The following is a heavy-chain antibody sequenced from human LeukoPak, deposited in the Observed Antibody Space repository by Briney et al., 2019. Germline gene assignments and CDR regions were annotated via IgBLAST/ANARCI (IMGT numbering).Heavy chain of an antibody. J-gene: IGHJ4*02. Sequence: SETLSLTCAVYGGSFSGYYWGWIRQPPGKGLEWIGTIYYSGSTYYNPSLKSRVTISVDTSKNQFSLKLSSVTAADTAVYYCARQGSGNYLTPVNYWGQGTLVTVSS. CDR2: IYYSGST. D-gene: IGHD1-26*01. CDR1: GGSFSGYY. V-gene: IGHV4-39*01. CDR3: ARQGSGNYLTPVNY.